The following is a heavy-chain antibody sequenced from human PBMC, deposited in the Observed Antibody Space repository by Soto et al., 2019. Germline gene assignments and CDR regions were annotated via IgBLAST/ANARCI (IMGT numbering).Heavy chain of an antibody. Sequence: KVTGEGSGCSFTNYWSGWVRQTPGKGLEWMGIIDPGDSDTRYSPSFQGQVTISADKSISTAYLQWSSLKASDTAMYYCAAGIVVVPAGWAYYYGMDVWGQGTTVTVSS. J-gene: IGHJ6*02. V-gene: IGHV5-51*01. CDR3: AAGIVVVPAGWAYYYGMDV. CDR1: GCSFTNYW. D-gene: IGHD2-2*01. CDR2: IDPGDSDT.